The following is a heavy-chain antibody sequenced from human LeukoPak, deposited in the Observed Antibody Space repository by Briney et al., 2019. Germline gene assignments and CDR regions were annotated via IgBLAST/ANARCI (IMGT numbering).Heavy chain of an antibody. Sequence: GGSLRLSCAGSGFSVSNYYMSWVRQAPGKGLEWVSLIRDSGETFYADTVKGRFTISRDNSKNTMYLQMDRLRVEDTAVYFCARDRAVTQDWVEFDPWGQGTLVTVSS. CDR2: IRDSGET. D-gene: IGHD4-17*01. V-gene: IGHV3-66*03. J-gene: IGHJ5*02. CDR3: ARDRAVTQDWVEFDP. CDR1: GFSVSNYY.